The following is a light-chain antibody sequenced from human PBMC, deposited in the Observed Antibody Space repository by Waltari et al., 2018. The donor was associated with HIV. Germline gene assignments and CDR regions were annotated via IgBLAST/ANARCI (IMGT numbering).Light chain of an antibody. CDR2: KAS. J-gene: IGKJ5*01. Sequence: DIHMTQSPSTLSAFIGDRVTIPCRASQDVSNWLAWYQQKPGKAPKLLIHKASVLENGVSLRFSGSGFGTEFTLIIDSLEPDDFATYYCQQYNSDPSFGQGTRLEMK. V-gene: IGKV1-5*03. CDR3: QQYNSDPS. CDR1: QDVSNW.